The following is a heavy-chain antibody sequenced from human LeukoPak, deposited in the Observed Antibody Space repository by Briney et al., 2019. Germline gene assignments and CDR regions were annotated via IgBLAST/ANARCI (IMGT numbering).Heavy chain of an antibody. CDR2: IIPILGIA. Sequence: GASVKVSCKASGGTFSSYAISWVRQAPGQGLEWMGRIIPILGIANYAQKFQGRVTITADKSTGTAYMELSSLRSEDTAVYYCAGSRFGELNSNWFDPWGQGTLVTVSS. CDR3: AGSRFGELNSNWFDP. CDR1: GGTFSSYA. V-gene: IGHV1-69*04. J-gene: IGHJ5*02. D-gene: IGHD3-10*01.